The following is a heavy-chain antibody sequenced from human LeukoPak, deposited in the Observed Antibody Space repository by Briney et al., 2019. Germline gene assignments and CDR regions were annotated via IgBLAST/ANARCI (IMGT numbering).Heavy chain of an antibody. CDR3: ARDQHMIVVVQDYYYYMDV. V-gene: IGHV1-2*02. D-gene: IGHD3-22*01. Sequence: ASVKVSCKASGYTFAGYYMHWVRQAPGQGLEWMGWINPNSGGTNYAQKFQGRVTMTRDTSISTAYMELSRLRSDDTAVYYCARDQHMIVVVQDYYYYMDVWGKGTTVTVSS. J-gene: IGHJ6*03. CDR1: GYTFAGYY. CDR2: INPNSGGT.